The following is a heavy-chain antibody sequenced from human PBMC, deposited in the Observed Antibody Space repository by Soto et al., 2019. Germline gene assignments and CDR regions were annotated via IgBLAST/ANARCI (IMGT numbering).Heavy chain of an antibody. D-gene: IGHD6-19*01. Sequence: QVQLQQWGAGLLKPSETLSLTCAVYGGSFSGYYWSWIRQPPGKGLEWIGEINHSGSTNYNPSLKRRVTISVDTSKNQYSLTRSSVTAADTAVYYCARALRGGQWLAYYYYYYYMDVWGKGTTVTVSS. CDR3: ARALRGGQWLAYYYYYYYMDV. V-gene: IGHV4-34*01. CDR2: INHSGST. CDR1: GGSFSGYY. J-gene: IGHJ6*03.